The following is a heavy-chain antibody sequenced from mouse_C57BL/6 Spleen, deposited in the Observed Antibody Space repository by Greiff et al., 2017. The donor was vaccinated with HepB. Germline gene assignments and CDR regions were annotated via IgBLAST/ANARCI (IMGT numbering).Heavy chain of an antibody. Sequence: QVQLQQSGAELVKPGASVKMSCKASGYTFTSYWITWVKQRPGQGLEWIGDIYPGSGSTNYNEKFKSKATLTVDTSSSTAYMQLSSLTSEDSAVYYCARRAYDYDPLAYWGQGTLVTVSA. CDR3: ARRAYDYDPLAY. CDR2: IYPGSGST. D-gene: IGHD2-4*01. J-gene: IGHJ3*01. V-gene: IGHV1-55*01. CDR1: GYTFTSYW.